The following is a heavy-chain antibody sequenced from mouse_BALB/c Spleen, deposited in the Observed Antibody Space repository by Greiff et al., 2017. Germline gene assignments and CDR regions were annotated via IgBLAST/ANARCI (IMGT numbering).Heavy chain of an antibody. J-gene: IGHJ3*01. D-gene: IGHD2-4*01. CDR1: GYTFTSYW. V-gene: IGHV1-69*02. CDR2: IYPSDSYT. CDR3: TREDYDGGFAY. Sequence: QVQLQQPGAELVRPGASVKLSCKASGYTFTSYWINWVKQRPGQGLEWIGNIYPSDSYTNYNQKFKDKATLTVDKSSSTAYMQLSSPTSEDSAVYYCTREDYDGGFAYWGQGTLVTVSA.